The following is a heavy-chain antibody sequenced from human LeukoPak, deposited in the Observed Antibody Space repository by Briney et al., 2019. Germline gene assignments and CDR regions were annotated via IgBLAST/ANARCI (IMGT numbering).Heavy chain of an antibody. V-gene: IGHV3-11*04. CDR2: ISSSGSTI. CDR3: ARVRAGYCTSTSCYTGMDV. J-gene: IGHJ6*02. D-gene: IGHD2-2*01. CDR1: GFIFSVYY. Sequence: PGGSLRLSCAASGFIFSVYYMSWIRQAPGKGLEWVSYISSSGSTIYYADSVRGRFTISRDNSKFTLYMQMNSLRAEDTAVYYCARVRAGYCTSTSCYTGMDVWGQGTTVTVSS.